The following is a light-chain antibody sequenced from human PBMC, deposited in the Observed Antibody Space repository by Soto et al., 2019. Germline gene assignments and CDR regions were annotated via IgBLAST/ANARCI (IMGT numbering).Light chain of an antibody. Sequence: DIQMTQSPSSLSASVGDRVTITCQASQDISNCLNWYQQKPGKAPKLLIYDASKLETGVPSRFSGSGSATDFTLTISSLQAEDIARYYCQQCDQLPLTFGGGTMV. V-gene: IGKV1-33*01. J-gene: IGKJ4*01. CDR1: QDISNC. CDR2: DAS. CDR3: QQCDQLPLT.